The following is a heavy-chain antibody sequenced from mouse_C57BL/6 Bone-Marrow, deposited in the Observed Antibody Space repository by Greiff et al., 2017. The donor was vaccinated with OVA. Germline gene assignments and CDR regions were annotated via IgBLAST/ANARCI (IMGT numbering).Heavy chain of an antibody. CDR3: TTLIYYYGSSFRFDY. CDR1: GFNIKDDY. CDR2: IDPENGDT. Sequence: VQLQQSGAELVRPGASVKLSCTASGFNIKDDYMHWVKQRPEQGLEWIGWIDPENGDTEYASKFQGKATITADTSSNTAYLQLSSLTSEDTAVYYCTTLIYYYGSSFRFDYWGQGTTLTVSS. J-gene: IGHJ2*01. D-gene: IGHD1-1*01. V-gene: IGHV14-4*01.